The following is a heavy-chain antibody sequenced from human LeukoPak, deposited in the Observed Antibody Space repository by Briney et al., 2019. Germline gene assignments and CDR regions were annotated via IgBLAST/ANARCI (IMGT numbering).Heavy chain of an antibody. CDR2: ISSSSSYI. V-gene: IGHV3-21*01. D-gene: IGHD1-26*01. CDR3: ARGQWELLSYYYYMDV. CDR1: GFTFSSYS. Sequence: GGSLRLSCAASGFTFSSYSMNWVRQAPGKGLEWVSSISSSSSYIYYADSVKGRFTISRDNAKNSLYLQMNSLRAEDTAVYYCARGQWELLSYYYYMDVWGKGTTVTVPS. J-gene: IGHJ6*03.